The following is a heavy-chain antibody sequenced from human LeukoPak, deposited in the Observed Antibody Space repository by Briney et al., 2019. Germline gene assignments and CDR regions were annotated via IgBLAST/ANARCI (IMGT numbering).Heavy chain of an antibody. Sequence: GGSLRLSCAASGFTFSSYAMSWVRQAPGKGLEWVSAISGSGGSTYYADSVKGRFTISRDNSKNTLYLQMNSLRAEDTAVYYCAKDGLENGKRRWYGSGWYGSVYFDYWGQGTLVTVSS. CDR3: AKDGLENGKRRWYGSGWYGSVYFDY. V-gene: IGHV3-23*01. D-gene: IGHD6-19*01. J-gene: IGHJ4*02. CDR2: ISGSGGST. CDR1: GFTFSSYA.